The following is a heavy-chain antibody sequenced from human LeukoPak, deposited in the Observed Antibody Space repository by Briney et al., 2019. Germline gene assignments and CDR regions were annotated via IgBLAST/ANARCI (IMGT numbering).Heavy chain of an antibody. V-gene: IGHV3-21*01. Sequence: GGSLRLSCAASGFPFSTYTMNWVRQAPGKGLEWVSSISSSSSYIYYTDSVKGRFTISRDNAKNSLYLQMNNLRAEDTAVYYCARDRRYFDTGGLGGPDYWGQGTLVTVSS. D-gene: IGHD2-8*02. CDR1: GFPFSTYT. J-gene: IGHJ4*02. CDR3: ARDRRYFDTGGLGGPDY. CDR2: ISSSSSYI.